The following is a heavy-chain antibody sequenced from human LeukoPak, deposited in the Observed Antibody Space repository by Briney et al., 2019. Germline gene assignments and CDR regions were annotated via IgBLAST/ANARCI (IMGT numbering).Heavy chain of an antibody. CDR1: GFPFSSYS. CDR2: IKEDGSEK. J-gene: IGHJ4*02. Sequence: GGSLKLSCAASGFPFSSYSMTWVRQAPGKGLEWVANIKEDGSEKYYVDSVRGRFTISRDNAKNSLYLQMNSLRTEDTAVYYCATSRVFDHWGQGTLVAVSS. V-gene: IGHV3-7*01. CDR3: ATSRVFDH.